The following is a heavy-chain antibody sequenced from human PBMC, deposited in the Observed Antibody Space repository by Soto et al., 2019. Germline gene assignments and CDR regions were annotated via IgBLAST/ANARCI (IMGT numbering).Heavy chain of an antibody. J-gene: IGHJ4*02. CDR3: AISDSGGYYYVPYFDY. V-gene: IGHV3-30-3*01. D-gene: IGHD3-22*01. CDR2: ISYDGSNK. Sequence: QVQLVESGGGVVQPGRSLRLSCAASGFTFSSYAMHWVRQAPGKGLELVAVISYDGSNKYYADSVKGRFTIARDNSKNTLYLQMNSLRPADAAVYYCAISDSGGYYYVPYFDYCGQGTLVAVSS. CDR1: GFTFSSYA.